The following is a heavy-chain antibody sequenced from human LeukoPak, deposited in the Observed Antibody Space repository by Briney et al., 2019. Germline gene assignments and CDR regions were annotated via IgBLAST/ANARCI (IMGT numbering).Heavy chain of an antibody. J-gene: IGHJ4*02. CDR1: GATFSSYA. V-gene: IGHV1-69*13. CDR2: IIPIFGTA. Sequence: GASVKVSCKASGATFSSYAISWVRQAPGQGLEWMGGIIPIFGTANYAQKFQGRVTITADESTSTAYMELSSLRSEDTAVYYCARGFPNVNKYYDILTGYPYYFDYWGQGTLVTVSS. D-gene: IGHD3-9*01. CDR3: ARGFPNVNKYYDILTGYPYYFDY.